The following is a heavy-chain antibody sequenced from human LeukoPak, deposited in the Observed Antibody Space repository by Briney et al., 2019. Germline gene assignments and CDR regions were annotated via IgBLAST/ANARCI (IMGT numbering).Heavy chain of an antibody. Sequence: PSETLSLTCIVSGGSISSSRFYWGWIRQPPGKGLEWIGTIYSGGSTQYNPSLKSRVTISVDTSKNQFSLNLNSVTAADTAVYYCARHVPSDPRTVVVTSDWYFDLWGRGTLVTVSS. D-gene: IGHD2-21*02. J-gene: IGHJ2*01. CDR2: IYSGGST. CDR3: ARHVPSDPRTVVVTSDWYFDL. CDR1: GGSISSSRFY. V-gene: IGHV4-39*01.